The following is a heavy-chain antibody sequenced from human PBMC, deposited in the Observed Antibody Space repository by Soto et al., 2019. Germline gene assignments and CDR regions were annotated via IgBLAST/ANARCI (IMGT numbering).Heavy chain of an antibody. CDR2: MYYSGST. D-gene: IGHD2-2*01. V-gene: IGHV4-39*01. J-gene: IGHJ6*02. CDR1: GDSIISSNYY. Sequence: SETLSLTCTFSGDSIISSNYYLAWIRQSPGKGLEWIGNMYYSGSTYYNLSLKSRVTMSVDTSKNQLSLKISSVTAADTSVYYCARIVVIPAAPDYYNYYGVDVWGQGTTVTVS. CDR3: ARIVVIPAAPDYYNYYGVDV.